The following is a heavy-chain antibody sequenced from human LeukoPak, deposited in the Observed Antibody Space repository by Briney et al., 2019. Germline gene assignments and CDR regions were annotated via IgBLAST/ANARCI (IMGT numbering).Heavy chain of an antibody. CDR1: GYTFTNYD. Sequence: ASVKVSCKASGYTFTNYDINWVRQATGQGLEWMGWMNPNSGDTGYAQKFQGRVTMTRSTSISTAYMELGGLRSEDTAVYYCARGSNYYETNTFSAHIHHWGQGTLVTVSS. J-gene: IGHJ1*01. CDR3: ARGSNYYETNTFSAHIHH. V-gene: IGHV1-8*01. CDR2: MNPNSGDT. D-gene: IGHD3-22*01.